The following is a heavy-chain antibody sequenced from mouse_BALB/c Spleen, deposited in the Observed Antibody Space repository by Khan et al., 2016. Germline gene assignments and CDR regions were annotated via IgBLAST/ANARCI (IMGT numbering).Heavy chain of an antibody. CDR2: IHYSGGT. CDR3: TGYHGYYAMDY. CDR1: GYSITSGYS. D-gene: IGHD2-1*01. J-gene: IGHJ4*01. Sequence: EVQLQESGPDLVKPSQSLSLTCTVTGYSITSGYSWHWIRQFPGNKLEWMGYIHYSGGTKYIPSLKSRISITRDTSKNQFFLQLNSVTPEDTATYYCTGYHGYYAMDYWGQGTSVTVSS. V-gene: IGHV3-1*02.